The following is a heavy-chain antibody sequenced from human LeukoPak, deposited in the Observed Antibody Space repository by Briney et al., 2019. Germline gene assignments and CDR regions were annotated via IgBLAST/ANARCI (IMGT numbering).Heavy chain of an antibody. J-gene: IGHJ4*02. CDR3: ARWRMNCSSTSCYGGDYFDY. CDR2: IYPGDSDT. CDR1: GYSFTSYW. D-gene: IGHD2-2*01. Sequence: GESLKISCKGSGYSFTSYWIGWVRQMPGKGLEWMGIIYPGDSDTRYSPSFQGQVTISADKSISTAYLQWSSLKASDTAMYYCARWRMNCSSTSCYGGDYFDYWGQGTLVTVSS. V-gene: IGHV5-51*01.